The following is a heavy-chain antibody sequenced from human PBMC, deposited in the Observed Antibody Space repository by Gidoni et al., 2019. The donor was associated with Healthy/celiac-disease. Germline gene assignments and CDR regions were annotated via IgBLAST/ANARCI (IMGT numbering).Heavy chain of an antibody. D-gene: IGHD4-4*01. CDR3: TRHPGNFRFDY. Sequence: EVQLVESGGGVVQPGGSMKLSCAASGFTYSGSAMHWVRQASGKGLGWVGRIRSKANSYATAYAASVKGRFIISTDDSKNTAYLQMNSLKTEDTAVYYCTRHPGNFRFDYWGQGTLVTVSS. J-gene: IGHJ4*02. CDR1: GFTYSGSA. V-gene: IGHV3-73*02. CDR2: IRSKANSYAT.